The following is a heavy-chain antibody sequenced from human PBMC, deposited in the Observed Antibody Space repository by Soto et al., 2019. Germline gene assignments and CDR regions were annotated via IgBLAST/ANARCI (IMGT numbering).Heavy chain of an antibody. V-gene: IGHV1-18*01. CDR3: ARPHKKDYGDLTI. CDR2: TSAYNGNT. CDR1: GYTFTSYG. J-gene: IGHJ3*02. Sequence: ASVKVYCTASGYTFTSYGISWVRQAPGEGLEWMGWTSAYNGNTNYAQKRQGRVTMTTDTATSTAYMELRSLRSDDTVVYYCARPHKKDYGDLTIWGQGTMVTV. D-gene: IGHD4-17*01.